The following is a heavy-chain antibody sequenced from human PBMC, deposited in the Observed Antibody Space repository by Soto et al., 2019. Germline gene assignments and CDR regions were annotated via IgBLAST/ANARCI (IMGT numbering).Heavy chain of an antibody. J-gene: IGHJ4*02. CDR2: SRNRAQSYTT. CDR1: GFTFSDHY. CDR3: VLWVRGGINY. Sequence: EVQLVESGGGLVQPGGSLRLSCATSGFTFSDHYLEWVRQAPGKGLEWVGRSRNRAQSYTTEYAASVKGRFTISRDDSKNSLYLQVNSLTTDDTAVSYGVLWVRGGINYWGQGTLVTVSS. V-gene: IGHV3-72*01. D-gene: IGHD3-10*01.